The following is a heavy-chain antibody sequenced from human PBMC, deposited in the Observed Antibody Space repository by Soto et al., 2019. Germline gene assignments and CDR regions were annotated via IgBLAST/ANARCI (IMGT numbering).Heavy chain of an antibody. V-gene: IGHV3-23*01. CDR3: AKVQRDTYYDFWSGQNWFDP. J-gene: IGHJ5*02. CDR2: ISGSGGST. CDR1: GFTLSSYA. Sequence: PGGSLRLSCAASGFTLSSYAMSWVRQAPGKGLEWVSAISGSGGSTYYADSVKGRFTISRDNSKNTLYLQMNSLRAEDTAVYYCAKVQRDTYYDFWSGQNWFDPWGQGTLVTVSS. D-gene: IGHD3-3*01.